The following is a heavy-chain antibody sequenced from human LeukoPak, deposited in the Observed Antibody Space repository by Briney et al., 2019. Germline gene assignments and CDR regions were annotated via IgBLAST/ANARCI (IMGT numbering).Heavy chain of an antibody. J-gene: IGHJ4*02. CDR3: ARGQGGSGSQDVSDY. V-gene: IGHV3-30*04. CDR1: GFTFSTYA. D-gene: IGHD3-10*01. CDR2: ISYEGRNN. Sequence: GRSLRLSCAASGFTFSTYAMHWVRQAPGKGLEWVAVISYEGRNNFYPESVKGRFTISRDNFNSTLYLQMNSLRDEDTAVYFCARGQGGSGSQDVSDYWGQGTLVTVSS.